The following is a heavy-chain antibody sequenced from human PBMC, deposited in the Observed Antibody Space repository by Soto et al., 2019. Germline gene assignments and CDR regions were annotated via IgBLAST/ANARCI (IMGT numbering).Heavy chain of an antibody. D-gene: IGHD1-1*01. Sequence: EVQLVETGGGLIQPGGSLRLSCEVSGFSVSDSSMSWVRQAPGKGLEWVSVFYRGGSTDYADSVKGRGTVSRDTFKNTLFLQMDSLTVEDTAVYFCARDLGWNHLLNTYYYGMDVWGQGTTVTVS. CDR1: GFSVSDSS. CDR2: FYRGGST. V-gene: IGHV3-53*02. CDR3: ARDLGWNHLLNTYYYGMDV. J-gene: IGHJ6*02.